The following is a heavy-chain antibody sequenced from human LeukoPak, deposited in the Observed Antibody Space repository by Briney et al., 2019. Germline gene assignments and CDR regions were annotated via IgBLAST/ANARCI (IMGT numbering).Heavy chain of an antibody. CDR3: ARGSPSDDSSGYYALRNFDY. CDR2: INPNSGGT. V-gene: IGHV1-2*02. D-gene: IGHD3-22*01. J-gene: IGHJ4*02. CDR1: GYTFTGYY. Sequence: ASVKVSCKASGYTFTGYYMHWVRRAPGQGLEWMGWINPNSGGTNYAQKFQGRVTMTRDTSISTAYMELSRLRSDDTAVYYCARGSPSDDSSGYYALRNFDYWGQGTLVTVSS.